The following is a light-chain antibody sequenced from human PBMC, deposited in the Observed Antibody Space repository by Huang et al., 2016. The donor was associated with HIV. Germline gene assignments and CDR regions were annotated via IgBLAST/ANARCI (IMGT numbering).Light chain of an antibody. J-gene: IGKJ1*01. CDR1: QSVSDN. CDR3: LQYDTWPRT. V-gene: IGKV3-15*01. Sequence: EILMTQSPATLSVSPGERATLSCRASQSVSDNLAWYPQKSGQAPRLLIYGASTRATGIPARFSGSVSGTEFTLTISSLQSEDFGVYWCLQYDTWPRTFGQGTKVEIK. CDR2: GAS.